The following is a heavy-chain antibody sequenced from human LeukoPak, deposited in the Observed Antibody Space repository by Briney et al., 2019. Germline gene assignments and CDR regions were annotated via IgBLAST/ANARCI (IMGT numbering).Heavy chain of an antibody. J-gene: IGHJ4*02. Sequence: GGSLRLSCTASGFTFSSHAMNWVRQTPGKGLEWVTAISGSGDSTSHADSVKGRLTISRDNSKNTLYLQMNGLRAEDTAVYYCARGGYAWDYLDYWGQGSLVTVSS. CDR3: ARGGYAWDYLDY. CDR2: ISGSGDST. D-gene: IGHD6-25*01. V-gene: IGHV3-23*01. CDR1: GFTFSSHA.